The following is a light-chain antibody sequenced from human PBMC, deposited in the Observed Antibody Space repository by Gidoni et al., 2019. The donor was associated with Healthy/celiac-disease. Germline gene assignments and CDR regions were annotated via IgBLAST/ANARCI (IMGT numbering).Light chain of an antibody. CDR2: WAS. CDR3: QQYYSTPLT. J-gene: IGKJ4*01. V-gene: IGKV4-1*01. Sequence: DIVMTQSPDSLAVSLGERATINCKSSQRVLYSSNNKNYVAWYQQKPGQPPKLLIYWASNQESGVPDRFSGSGSGTDFTLTISSLQAEDVAVYYCQQYYSTPLTFGGGTKVEIK. CDR1: QRVLYSSNNKNY.